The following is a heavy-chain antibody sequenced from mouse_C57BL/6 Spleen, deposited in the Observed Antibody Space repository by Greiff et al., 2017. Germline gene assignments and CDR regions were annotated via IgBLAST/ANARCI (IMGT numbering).Heavy chain of an antibody. J-gene: IGHJ3*01. CDR2: INYDGSST. D-gene: IGHD2-5*01. CDR3: ATYYSNYDWFAY. Sequence: EVQRVESEGGLVQPGSSMKLSCTASGFTFSDYYMAWVRQVPEKGLEWVANINYDGSSTYYLDSLKSRFIISRDNAKNILYLQMSSLKSEDTATYYCATYYSNYDWFAYWGQGTLVTVSA. V-gene: IGHV5-16*01. CDR1: GFTFSDYY.